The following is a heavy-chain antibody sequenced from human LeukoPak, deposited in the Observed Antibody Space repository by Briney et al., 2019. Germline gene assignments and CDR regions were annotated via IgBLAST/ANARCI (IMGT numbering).Heavy chain of an antibody. Sequence: SVTVSCKASGGTFSSYAISWVRQAPGQGLEWMGRIIPILGIANYAQKFQGRVTITADKSTSTAYMELSSLRSEDTAVYYCGRVYSGYHAPEYFDYWGQGTLVTVSS. CDR3: GRVYSGYHAPEYFDY. CDR1: GGTFSSYA. CDR2: IIPILGIA. J-gene: IGHJ4*02. D-gene: IGHD5-12*01. V-gene: IGHV1-69*04.